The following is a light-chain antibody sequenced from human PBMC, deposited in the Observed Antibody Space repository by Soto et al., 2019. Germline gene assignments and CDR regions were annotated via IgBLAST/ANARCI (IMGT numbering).Light chain of an antibody. J-gene: IGLJ1*01. CDR2: EGS. CDR1: SSDVGGYKY. V-gene: IGLV2-14*01. Sequence: QSVLTQPASVSGSPGQSITISCTGTSSDVGGYKYVSWYQQHPGKAPKLMIYEGSNRPSGVSNRFSGSKSVNMASLTISGLQAEDEAEYYCSSYTSSDTVVFGTGTQLTVL. CDR3: SSYTSSDTVV.